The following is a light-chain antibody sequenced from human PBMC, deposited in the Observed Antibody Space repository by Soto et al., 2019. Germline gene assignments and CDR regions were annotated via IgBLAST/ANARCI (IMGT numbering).Light chain of an antibody. V-gene: IGKV1-39*01. CDR2: AAS. J-gene: IGKJ4*01. Sequence: DIQMTQSPSSLSASIGDRVTITCRASQTISMYLNWYQQKPGKAPILLISAASHLQSGVPSRFSGSGSGTELSLTIDSLQPEDVVTYYCQQSFNIHPLTFGGGTKVEIK. CDR3: QQSFNIHPLT. CDR1: QTISMY.